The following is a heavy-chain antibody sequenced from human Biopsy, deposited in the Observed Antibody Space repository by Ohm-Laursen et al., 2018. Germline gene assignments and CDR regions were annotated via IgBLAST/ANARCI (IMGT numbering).Heavy chain of an antibody. Sequence: SETLSLTCPVSGDSISSYYWSWIRQPPGKGLQWIGYVYYTGSTDYNPSLQSRVTISVDTSKNHFSLRLRSVTPADTAMYYCARDRGYYSDRTVPGYFDLWGRGTLVTVSS. J-gene: IGHJ2*01. CDR1: GDSISSYY. CDR3: ARDRGYYSDRTVPGYFDL. V-gene: IGHV4-59*01. D-gene: IGHD3-22*01. CDR2: VYYTGST.